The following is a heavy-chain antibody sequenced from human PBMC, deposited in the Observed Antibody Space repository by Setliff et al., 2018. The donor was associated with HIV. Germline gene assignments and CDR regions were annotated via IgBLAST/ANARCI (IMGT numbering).Heavy chain of an antibody. CDR1: GYTFSNYA. V-gene: IGHV1-3*01. Sequence: GPSVKVSCKASGYTFSNYAMHWVRQAPGQRLEWMGWINAGNGNTKYSQNFQDRVTITRNTSATTAYMELSSLRSEDTAVYYCARDSSLNIMGQNYMGVWGKGTTVT. J-gene: IGHJ6*03. CDR3: ARDSSLNIMGQNYMGV. CDR2: INAGNGNT. D-gene: IGHD3-10*01.